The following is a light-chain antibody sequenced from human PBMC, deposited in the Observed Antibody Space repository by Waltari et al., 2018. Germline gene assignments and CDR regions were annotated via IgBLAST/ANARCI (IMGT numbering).Light chain of an antibody. CDR2: WAS. Sequence: DIVMTQSPDSLAVSLGARATINCQSSPSVLYSSNHKNYLAWYQQKPGQPPKLLIYWASTRESGVPDRFSGSGSGTDFTLTISSLQAEDVAVYYCQQYYSTPPITFGQGTRLEIK. CDR1: PSVLYSSNHKNY. CDR3: QQYYSTPPIT. V-gene: IGKV4-1*01. J-gene: IGKJ5*01.